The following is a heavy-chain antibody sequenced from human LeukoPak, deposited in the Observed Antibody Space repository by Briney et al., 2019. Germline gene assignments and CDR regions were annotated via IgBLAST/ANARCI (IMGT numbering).Heavy chain of an antibody. J-gene: IGHJ3*02. CDR2: IYYSGST. Sequence: SETLSLTCTVSGGSISSSSYYWGWIRQPPGKRLEWIGSIYYSGSTYYNPSLKSRVTISVDTSKNQFSLKLSSVTAADTAVYYCARHSAHSSTNDAFDIWGQGTMVTVSS. CDR1: GGSISSSSYY. V-gene: IGHV4-39*07. CDR3: ARHSAHSSTNDAFDI. D-gene: IGHD6-13*01.